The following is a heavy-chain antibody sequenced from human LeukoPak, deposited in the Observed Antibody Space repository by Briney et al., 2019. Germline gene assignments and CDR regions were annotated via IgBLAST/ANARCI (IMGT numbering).Heavy chain of an antibody. V-gene: IGHV3-23*01. CDR3: AKDGGDGGMGYYYYYMDV. D-gene: IGHD3-16*01. CDR2: ISGSGGST. Sequence: PGGSLRLPCAASGFTFSSYAMSWVRQAPGKGLEWVSAISGSGGSTYYADSVKGRFTISRDNSKNTLYLQMNSLRAEDTAVYYCAKDGGDGGMGYYYYYMDVWGKGTTVTVSS. CDR1: GFTFSSYA. J-gene: IGHJ6*03.